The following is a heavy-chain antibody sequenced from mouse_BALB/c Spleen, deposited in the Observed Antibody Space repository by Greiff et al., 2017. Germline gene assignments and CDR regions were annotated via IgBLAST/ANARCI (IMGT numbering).Heavy chain of an antibody. D-gene: IGHD2-3*01. J-gene: IGHJ4*01. V-gene: IGHV5-6*01. Sequence: EVMLVESGGDLVKPGGSLKLSCAASGFTFSSYGMSWVRQTPDKRLEWVATISSGGSYTYYPDSVKGRFTISRDNAKNTLYLQMSSLKSEDTAMYYCARPDGYPMDYWGQGTSVTVSS. CDR1: GFTFSSYG. CDR3: ARPDGYPMDY. CDR2: ISSGGSYT.